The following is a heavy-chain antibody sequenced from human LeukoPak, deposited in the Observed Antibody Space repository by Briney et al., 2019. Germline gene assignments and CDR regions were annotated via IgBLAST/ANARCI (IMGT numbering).Heavy chain of an antibody. Sequence: GASVKVSCXASGYTFTGYYMHWVRQAHEQGPEWMGWINPNSGGTNYAQKFQGRVTMTRDTSISTAYMELSRLRSDDTAVYYCASPQLRFLEWSGLDDWGQGTLVTVSS. CDR3: ASPQLRFLEWSGLDD. J-gene: IGHJ4*02. V-gene: IGHV1-2*02. CDR1: GYTFTGYY. D-gene: IGHD3-3*01. CDR2: INPNSGGT.